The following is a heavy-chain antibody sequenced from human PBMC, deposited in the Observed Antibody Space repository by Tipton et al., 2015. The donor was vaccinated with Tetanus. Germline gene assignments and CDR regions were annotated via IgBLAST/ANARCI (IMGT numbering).Heavy chain of an antibody. D-gene: IGHD6-19*01. V-gene: IGHV3-74*01. Sequence: SLRLSCVASGFTSESHYMHWVRQTPGKGLVWISRINPDGRRTNYADSVKGRFTISRDHAKNTVYLQMNSLRVEDTAVYYCVRDGGSSGWLAYWGQGTLVTVSS. CDR2: INPDGRRT. J-gene: IGHJ4*02. CDR3: VRDGGSSGWLAY. CDR1: GFTSESHY.